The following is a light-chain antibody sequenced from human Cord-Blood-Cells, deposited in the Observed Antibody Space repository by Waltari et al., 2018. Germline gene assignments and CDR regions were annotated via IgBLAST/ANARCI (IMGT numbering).Light chain of an antibody. CDR3: QHSYSTPWT. J-gene: IGKJ1*01. Sequence: DIQMTQSPSSLSASVGDRVTITCRASQSISSYLNWYQQKPRKAPKLLIYAASSLQIGVPSRFSCRGSGTDFTLTISSLQPEDFATYYCQHSYSTPWTFGQGTKVEIK. CDR2: AAS. CDR1: QSISSY. V-gene: IGKV1-39*01.